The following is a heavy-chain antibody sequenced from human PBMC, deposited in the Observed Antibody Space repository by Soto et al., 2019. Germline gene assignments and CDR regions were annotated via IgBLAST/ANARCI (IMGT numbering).Heavy chain of an antibody. J-gene: IGHJ4*02. V-gene: IGHV3-23*01. CDR1: GFTFSSYA. CDR3: AKFRSDYGDYPGDY. Sequence: GGSLRLSCAASGFTFSSYAMSWVRQAPGKGLEWVSAISGSGGSTYYADSVKGRFTISRDNSKNTLYLQMNSLRAEDTAVYYCAKFRSDYGDYPGDYWGQGTLVTVSS. D-gene: IGHD4-17*01. CDR2: ISGSGGST.